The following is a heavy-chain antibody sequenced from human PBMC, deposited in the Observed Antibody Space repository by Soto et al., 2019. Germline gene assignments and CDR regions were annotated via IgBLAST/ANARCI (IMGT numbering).Heavy chain of an antibody. D-gene: IGHD2-15*01. Sequence: ASVRVSCKASGYTFTSYGSSWVRQAPGQVLEWMGWISAYNGKTNYAQKLQGRVTMTTDTSTSTAYMELRSLRSDDTAVYYCARATHAYDIWGQGTMVNVSS. V-gene: IGHV1-18*04. CDR1: GYTFTSYG. CDR3: ARATHAYDI. CDR2: ISAYNGKT. J-gene: IGHJ3*02.